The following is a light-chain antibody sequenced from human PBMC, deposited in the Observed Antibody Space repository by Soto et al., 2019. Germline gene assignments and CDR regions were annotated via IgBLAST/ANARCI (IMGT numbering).Light chain of an antibody. CDR3: QQYGSSPPLT. J-gene: IGKJ4*01. CDR2: GAS. Sequence: EFVLTQSPGTLSLSPGERATLSCRASQSVSSSYLAWYQQKPAQAPRTLIYGASTRATGIPDRFSGSGSGTDFTLTISRLEPEDFAVYYCQQYGSSPPLTFGGGTKVEIK. CDR1: QSVSSSY. V-gene: IGKV3-20*01.